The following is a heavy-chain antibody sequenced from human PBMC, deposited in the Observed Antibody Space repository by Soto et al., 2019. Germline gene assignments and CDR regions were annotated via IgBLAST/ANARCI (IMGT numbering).Heavy chain of an antibody. D-gene: IGHD4-17*01. Sequence: QVQLVQSGAEVKKPGSSVKVSCKASGGTFSSYTISWVRQAPGQGLEWMGRIIPILGIANYAQKFQGRVTITADKSTSTAYMELSSLRSEDTAVYYCARGTVTTPLSTFFVYWGQGTLVTVSS. V-gene: IGHV1-69*02. CDR1: GGTFSSYT. CDR2: IIPILGIA. CDR3: ARGTVTTPLSTFFVY. J-gene: IGHJ4*02.